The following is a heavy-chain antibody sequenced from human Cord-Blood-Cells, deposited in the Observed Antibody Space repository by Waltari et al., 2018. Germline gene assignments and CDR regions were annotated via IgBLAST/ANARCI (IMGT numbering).Heavy chain of an antibody. V-gene: IGHV1-2*02. Sequence: QVQLVQSGAEVKKPGASVKVSCKASGYTFTGYYMHWVRQAPGQGLEWMGLSNPNSGGTNDAQKLQGRVTMTRDTSISTAYMELSRRRSDDTAVYYCARTVTDAFDIWGQGTMVTVSS. D-gene: IGHD4-4*01. CDR3: ARTVTDAFDI. CDR2: SNPNSGGT. CDR1: GYTFTGYY. J-gene: IGHJ3*02.